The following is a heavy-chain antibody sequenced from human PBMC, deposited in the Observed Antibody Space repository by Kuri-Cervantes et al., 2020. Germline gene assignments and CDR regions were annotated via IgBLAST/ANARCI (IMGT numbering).Heavy chain of an antibody. J-gene: IGHJ4*02. CDR1: GFTFSSYS. Sequence: GVLRLSCAASGFTFSSYSMNWVRQAPGKGLEWVSSISSSSSYIYYADSVKGRFTISRDNAKNSLYLQMNSLRAEDTAVYYCARLTQFVPGRYFDYWGQGTLVTVSS. D-gene: IGHD3-10*02. V-gene: IGHV3-21*01. CDR2: ISSSSSYI. CDR3: ARLTQFVPGRYFDY.